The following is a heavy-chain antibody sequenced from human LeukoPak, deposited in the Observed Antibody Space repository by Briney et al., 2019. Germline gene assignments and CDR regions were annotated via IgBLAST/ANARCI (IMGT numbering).Heavy chain of an antibody. CDR3: ARIRRDIVVVVAATLYYYYMDV. V-gene: IGHV4-61*05. CDR2: IYTSGST. Sequence: TSETLSLTCTVSGDSISSSSYYWGWIRQPPGKGLEWIGRIYTSGSTNYNPSLKSRVTISVDTSKNQFSLKLSSVTAADTAVYYCARIRRDIVVVVAATLYYYYMDVWGKGTTVTISS. D-gene: IGHD2-15*01. CDR1: GDSISSSSYY. J-gene: IGHJ6*03.